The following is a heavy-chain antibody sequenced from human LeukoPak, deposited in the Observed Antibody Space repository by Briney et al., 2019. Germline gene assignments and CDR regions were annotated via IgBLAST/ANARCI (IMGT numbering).Heavy chain of an antibody. V-gene: IGHV3-9*01. CDR2: ISWNSGSI. J-gene: IGHJ2*01. Sequence: GGSLRLSCAASGFTFDDYAMHWVRQAPGQGLEWVSDISWNSGSIGYADSVKGRFTIPRDNAKNSLYLQMNSLRAEDTALYYCAKVHSGYDFNWYFDLWGRGTLVTVSS. CDR1: GFTFDDYA. D-gene: IGHD5-12*01. CDR3: AKVHSGYDFNWYFDL.